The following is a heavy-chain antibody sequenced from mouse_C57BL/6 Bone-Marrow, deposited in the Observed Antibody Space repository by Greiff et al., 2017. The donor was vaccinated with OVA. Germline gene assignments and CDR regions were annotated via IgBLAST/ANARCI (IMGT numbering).Heavy chain of an antibody. D-gene: IGHD1-1*01. J-gene: IGHJ2*01. V-gene: IGHV5-4*03. CDR2: ISDGGSYT. CDR1: GFTFSSYA. CDR3: ARGSTY. Sequence: EVMLVESGGGLVKPGGSLKLSCAASGFTFSSYAMSWVRQTPEKRLEWVATISDGGSYTYYPDNVKGRFTISRDNAKNNLYLQMSHLKSEDTAMYYCARGSTYWGQGTTLTVSS.